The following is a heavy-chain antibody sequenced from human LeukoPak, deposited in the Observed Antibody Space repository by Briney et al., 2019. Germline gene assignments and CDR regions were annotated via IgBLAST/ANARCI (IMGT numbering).Heavy chain of an antibody. CDR1: GFTFSDYY. CDR3: ARGAYYYDILTGYYY. Sequence: PGGSLRLSCAASGFTFSDYYMNWIRQAPGKGLEWVSYITSSGSTIYYADSVKGRFTISRDNAKNSLYLEMSSLRSEDTAVYYCARGAYYYDILTGYYYWGQGTLVTVSS. CDR2: ITSSGSTI. J-gene: IGHJ4*02. D-gene: IGHD3-9*01. V-gene: IGHV3-11*01.